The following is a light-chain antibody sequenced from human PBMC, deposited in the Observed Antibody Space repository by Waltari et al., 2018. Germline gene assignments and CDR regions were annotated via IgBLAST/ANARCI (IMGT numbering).Light chain of an antibody. CDR2: TAS. CDR3: QQSYSTPYT. J-gene: IGKJ2*01. CDR1: QSITGS. Sequence: IQMTQSPSSLSASVGDRVTISCRASQSITGSLNWYQQKPGQAPKLLVYTASSLQSGTPLRFSGSGSGTDFTLTISSLQPEDFATYYCQQSYSTPYTFGQGTKLEIK. V-gene: IGKV1-39*01.